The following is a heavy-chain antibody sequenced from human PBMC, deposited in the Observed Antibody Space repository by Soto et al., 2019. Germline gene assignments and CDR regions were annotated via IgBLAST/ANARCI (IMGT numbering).Heavy chain of an antibody. CDR2: IIPILGIA. CDR1: GGTFSSYT. Sequence: QVQLVQSGAEVKKPGSSVKVSCKASGGTFSSYTISWVRQAPGQGLEWMGRIIPILGIANYAQKFQGRVTTTADKSTSTAYMELSSLRSEDTAVYYCASDGGTMVRGYGYWGQGTLVTVSS. CDR3: ASDGGTMVRGYGY. V-gene: IGHV1-69*02. D-gene: IGHD3-10*01. J-gene: IGHJ4*02.